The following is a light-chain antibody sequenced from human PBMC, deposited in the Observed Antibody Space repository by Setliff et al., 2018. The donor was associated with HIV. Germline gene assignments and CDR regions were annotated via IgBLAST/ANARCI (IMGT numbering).Light chain of an antibody. CDR2: DVR. CDR3: SSYAITNTLP. V-gene: IGLV2-14*03. Sequence: QSVLTQPPSASGSPGQSVTISCTGASIDIGNYNYVSWYQQHPGKAPKLIIYDVRNRPSGVSNRFSGSKSGNTASLTISGLQAEDEADYYCSSYAITNTLPFGSGTKVTVL. CDR1: SIDIGNYNY. J-gene: IGLJ1*01.